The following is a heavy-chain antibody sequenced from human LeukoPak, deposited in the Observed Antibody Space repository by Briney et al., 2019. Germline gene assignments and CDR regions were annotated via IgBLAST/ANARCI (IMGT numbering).Heavy chain of an antibody. Sequence: SVTLTLICTVSGGPLSRYYWLWLREPPGKGLEWLGYIYYSGSTFYSPSLKRRVTLSVDTSENHFSLKHSSVNAADTAVYYCASADSNGYYYVYYWGQGTLVTVSS. J-gene: IGHJ4*02. CDR3: ASADSNGYYYVYY. CDR2: IYYSGST. D-gene: IGHD3-22*01. CDR1: GGPLSRYY. V-gene: IGHV4-59*01.